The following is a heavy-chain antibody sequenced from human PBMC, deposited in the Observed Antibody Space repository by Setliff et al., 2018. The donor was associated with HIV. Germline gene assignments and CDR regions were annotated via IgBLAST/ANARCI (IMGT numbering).Heavy chain of an antibody. CDR3: ARCYYDSSGPTDAFDI. J-gene: IGHJ3*02. CDR1: GGTFSSHA. V-gene: IGHV1-69*13. Sequence: SVKVSCKASGGTFSSHAISWVRQAPGQGLEWMGGIIPIFGTANYAQKFQGRVTITADESTSTAYMELSSLRSEDTAVYYCARCYYDSSGPTDAFDIWGQGTVVTVSS. D-gene: IGHD3-22*01. CDR2: IIPIFGTA.